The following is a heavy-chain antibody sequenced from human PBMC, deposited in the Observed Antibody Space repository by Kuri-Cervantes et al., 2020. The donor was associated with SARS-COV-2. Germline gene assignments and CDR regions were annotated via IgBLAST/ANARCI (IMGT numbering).Heavy chain of an antibody. CDR2: INRSGSA. J-gene: IGHJ3*02. V-gene: IGHV4-34*01. D-gene: IGHD3-3*01. CDR1: GGSFSGFY. Sequence: SQTLSLTCAVYGGSFSGFYWSWIRQAPGKGLEWIGEINRSGSANYSQSLKSRVTISVDTSKNQFSLRLSSVTAADTGVYYCARASTTTYGVLIALFSSNAFGIWGQGTMVTVSS. CDR3: ARASTTTYGVLIALFSSNAFGI.